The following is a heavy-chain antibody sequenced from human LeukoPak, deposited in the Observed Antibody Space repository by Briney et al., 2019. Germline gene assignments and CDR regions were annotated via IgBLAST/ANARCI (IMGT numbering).Heavy chain of an antibody. CDR1: GYTFTDYY. Sequence: ATVKISCKVSGYTFTDYYMHWVQQAPGKGLEWVGLVDPEDGETIYAEKFQGRVTTTADTSTDTAYMELSSLRSEDTAVYYCATDRGIAAAAALDYWGQGTLVTVSS. CDR2: VDPEDGET. J-gene: IGHJ4*02. V-gene: IGHV1-69-2*01. CDR3: ATDRGIAAAAALDY. D-gene: IGHD6-13*01.